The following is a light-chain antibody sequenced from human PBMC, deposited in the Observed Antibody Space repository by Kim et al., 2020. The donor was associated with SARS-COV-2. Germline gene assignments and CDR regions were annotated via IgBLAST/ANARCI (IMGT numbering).Light chain of an antibody. CDR3: QQFKGYRT. V-gene: IGKV1-5*03. Sequence: GDTVTITCRASESISTWVAWYQQKPGKAPKLLIYKASILESGVPLRFRGGGSGTEFTLTINSLEPDDFATYYCQQFKGYRTFGQ. CDR2: KAS. CDR1: ESISTW. J-gene: IGKJ1*01.